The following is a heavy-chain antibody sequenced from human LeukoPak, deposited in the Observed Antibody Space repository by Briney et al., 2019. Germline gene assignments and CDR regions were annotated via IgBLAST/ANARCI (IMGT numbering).Heavy chain of an antibody. Sequence: GASVKVSCKASGYTFTGYYMHWVRQAPGQGLEWMGWINPNSGGTNYAQKFQGRVTMTRGTSISTAYMELSRLRSDDTAVYYCARSGCSSTSCYKHAFDIWGQGTMVTVSS. J-gene: IGHJ3*02. D-gene: IGHD2-2*02. CDR3: ARSGCSSTSCYKHAFDI. CDR2: INPNSGGT. V-gene: IGHV1-2*02. CDR1: GYTFTGYY.